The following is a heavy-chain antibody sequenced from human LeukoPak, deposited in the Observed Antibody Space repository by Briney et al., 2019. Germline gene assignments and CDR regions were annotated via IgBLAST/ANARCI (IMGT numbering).Heavy chain of an antibody. CDR1: GYTFSSYD. V-gene: IGHV1-8*01. J-gene: IGHJ3*02. D-gene: IGHD6-13*01. CDR2: MNPNSGNT. CDR3: ARGRESSSWYDAFDI. Sequence: GASVKVSCKASGYTFSSYDINWVRQATGQGLEWMGWMNPNSGNTGYAQKFQGRVTMTRNTSVSTAYMELSSLRSEDTAVYYCARGRESSSWYDAFDIWGQGTMVTVSS.